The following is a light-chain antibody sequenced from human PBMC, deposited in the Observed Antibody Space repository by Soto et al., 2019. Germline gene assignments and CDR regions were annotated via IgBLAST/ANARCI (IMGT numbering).Light chain of an antibody. CDR1: QRISSS. Sequence: EIVMTQSPATLSVSPGERATLSCRASQRISSSLAWYQQKPGQAPRLLIYGASTRATGIPGRFSRSGSGTEFTLTICSLQSEEFAVYYCQEYNNWPPLTFGGGTKVEIK. J-gene: IGKJ4*01. CDR3: QEYNNWPPLT. CDR2: GAS. V-gene: IGKV3-15*01.